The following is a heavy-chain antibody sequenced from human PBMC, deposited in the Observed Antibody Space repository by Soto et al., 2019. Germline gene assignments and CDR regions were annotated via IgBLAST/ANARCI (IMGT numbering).Heavy chain of an antibody. Sequence: SETLSLTCAVYGGSFSGYYWIWIRQPPGKGLEWIGEINHSGSTNYNPSLKSRVTISVDTSKNQFSLKLSSVTAADTAVYYCARGPRCSGSYYNVYKWFDPWCQGTLVTVSS. CDR2: INHSGST. V-gene: IGHV4-34*01. D-gene: IGHD3-10*02. CDR3: ARGPRCSGSYYNVYKWFDP. CDR1: GGSFSGYY. J-gene: IGHJ5*02.